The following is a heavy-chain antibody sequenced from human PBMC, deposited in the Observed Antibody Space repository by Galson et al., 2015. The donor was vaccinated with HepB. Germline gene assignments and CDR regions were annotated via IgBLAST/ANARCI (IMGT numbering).Heavy chain of an antibody. CDR2: IYWDDDK. CDR1: GFSLSTSGVG. D-gene: IGHD3-22*01. CDR3: AHVNRSDYYDSSGYYYGIAAAFDI. Sequence: ALVKPTQTLTLTCTFSGFSLSTSGVGVGWIRQPPGKALEWLALIYWDDDKRYSPSLKSRLTITKDTSKNQVVLTMTNMDPVDTATYYCAHVNRSDYYDSSGYYYGIAAAFDIWGQGTMVTVSS. J-gene: IGHJ3*02. V-gene: IGHV2-5*02.